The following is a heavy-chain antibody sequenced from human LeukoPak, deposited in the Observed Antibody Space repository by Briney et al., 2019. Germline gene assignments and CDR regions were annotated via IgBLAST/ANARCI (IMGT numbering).Heavy chain of an antibody. V-gene: IGHV4-59*01. D-gene: IGHD2-15*01. CDR2: IYYSGST. CDR3: ARYYCSGGTCYSFGY. CDR1: GGSFSGYY. J-gene: IGHJ4*02. Sequence: SETLSLTCAVYGGSFSGYYWSWIRQPPGKGLEWIGYIYYSGSTNYNPSLKSRVTISVDTSKNQFSLKLSSVTAADTAVYYCARYYCSGGTCYSFGYWGQGTLVTVSS.